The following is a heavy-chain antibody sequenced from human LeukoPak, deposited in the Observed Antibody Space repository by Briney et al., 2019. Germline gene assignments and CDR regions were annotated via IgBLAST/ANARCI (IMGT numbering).Heavy chain of an antibody. CDR2: ISSSGSTI. J-gene: IGHJ4*02. CDR3: ARSRGFGELLDY. D-gene: IGHD3-10*01. CDR1: GFTFSSYE. V-gene: IGHV3-48*03. Sequence: GGSLRLSCAASGFTFSSYEMNWARQAPGKGLEWVSYISSSGSTIYYADSVKGRFTISRDNAKNSLYLQMNSLRAEDTAVYYCARSRGFGELLDYWGQGTLVTVSS.